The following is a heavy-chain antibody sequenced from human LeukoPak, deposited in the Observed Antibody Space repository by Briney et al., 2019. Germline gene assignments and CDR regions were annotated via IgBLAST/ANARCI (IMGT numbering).Heavy chain of an antibody. CDR1: GFTFSSFA. Sequence: GGSLNLSCAASGFTFSSFAMSWVRKAPGKGLGWVSAISGSGGSTYYADSVKGRFTISRDNSKNTLYLQMNSLRAEDMAVYYCAKDLVTMVRGPRGLAFDIWGQGTMVTVSS. CDR3: AKDLVTMVRGPRGLAFDI. J-gene: IGHJ3*02. V-gene: IGHV3-23*01. D-gene: IGHD3-10*01. CDR2: ISGSGGST.